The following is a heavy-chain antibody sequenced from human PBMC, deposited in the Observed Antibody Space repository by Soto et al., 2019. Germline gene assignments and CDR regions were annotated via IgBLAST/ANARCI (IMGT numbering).Heavy chain of an antibody. J-gene: IGHJ4*02. D-gene: IGHD1-26*01. CDR3: ARDLAKGGGSADFDY. V-gene: IGHV1-2*02. Sequence: GASVKVSCKASGYTFTVYYMHWVRQAPGQGLEWMGWINPKSGGTMYPQKFQGRVTMTWDTSISTAYMALTRLRSDDTAVYYCARDLAKGGGSADFDYWGQGTLVTVSS. CDR1: GYTFTVYY. CDR2: INPKSGGT.